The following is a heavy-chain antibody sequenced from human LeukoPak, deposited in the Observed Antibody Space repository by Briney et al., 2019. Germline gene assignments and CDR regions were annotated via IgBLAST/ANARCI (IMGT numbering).Heavy chain of an antibody. Sequence: SETLSLTCTVSGGSISSYYWSWIRQPPGKGLEWIGYIYYSGSTNYNPSLKSRVTISVDTSKNQFSLKLSSVTAADTAVYYCARDRRRAAVAGVIDPWGQGTLVTVSS. J-gene: IGHJ5*02. CDR1: GGSISSYY. CDR3: ARDRRRAAVAGVIDP. V-gene: IGHV4-59*01. CDR2: IYYSGST. D-gene: IGHD6-19*01.